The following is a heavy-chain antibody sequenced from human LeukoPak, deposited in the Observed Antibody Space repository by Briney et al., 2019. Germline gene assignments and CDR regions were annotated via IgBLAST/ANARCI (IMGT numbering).Heavy chain of an antibody. Sequence: GGSLRLSCAASGFTFSTYAMAWVRQAPGKGLEWVSAISGSGGSTYYADSVKGRFTISRDNSKNTLYLQLNSLRAEDTAVYYCAKITNGDFDYWGQGTLVTVSS. CDR3: AKITNGDFDY. D-gene: IGHD2-8*01. J-gene: IGHJ4*02. V-gene: IGHV3-23*01. CDR1: GFTFSTYA. CDR2: ISGSGGST.